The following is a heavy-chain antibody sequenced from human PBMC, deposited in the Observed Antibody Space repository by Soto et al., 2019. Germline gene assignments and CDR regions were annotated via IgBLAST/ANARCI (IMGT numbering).Heavy chain of an antibody. CDR2: ISGSGGST. V-gene: IGHV3-23*01. CDR1: GFTFSSYA. CDR3: SKSRAGWRPPLYY. D-gene: IGHD2-15*01. J-gene: IGHJ4*02. Sequence: PGGSRRLSCAASGFTFSSYAMSWVRQAPGKGLEWISGISGSGGSTYYADSVKGRFTISRDNSKNTLYLQMNSLRAEDTAVYYFSKSRAGWRPPLYYWGQGTLDTGSS.